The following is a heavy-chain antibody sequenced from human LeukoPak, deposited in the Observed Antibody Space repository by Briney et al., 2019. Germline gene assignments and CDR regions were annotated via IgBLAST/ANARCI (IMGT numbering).Heavy chain of an antibody. D-gene: IGHD4-17*01. V-gene: IGHV1-18*01. Sequence: AALKVSCKASGYPFDNFGLTWVRQAPGQGLEWMGGITAYNGNTHYAQKFRGRLTLTTETSTSTAYLELRSLKSDDTAVYYCARDRVGGDLTGVSLYWGQGTLVTVSS. CDR2: ITAYNGNT. J-gene: IGHJ4*01. CDR1: GYPFDNFG. CDR3: ARDRVGGDLTGVSLY.